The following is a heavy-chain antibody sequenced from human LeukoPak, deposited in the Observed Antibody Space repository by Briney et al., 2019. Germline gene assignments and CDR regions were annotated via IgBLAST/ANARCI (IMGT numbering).Heavy chain of an antibody. V-gene: IGHV1-2*02. Sequence: ASVKVSCKASGYTFTGYYMHWVRQAPGQGLEWMGWINPNSGGTNYAQKLQGRVTMTTDTSTSTAYMELRSLRSDDTAVYYCARIRAYSGSYSRAFDIWGQGTMVTVSS. CDR1: GYTFTGYY. J-gene: IGHJ3*02. CDR3: ARIRAYSGSYSRAFDI. D-gene: IGHD1-26*01. CDR2: INPNSGGT.